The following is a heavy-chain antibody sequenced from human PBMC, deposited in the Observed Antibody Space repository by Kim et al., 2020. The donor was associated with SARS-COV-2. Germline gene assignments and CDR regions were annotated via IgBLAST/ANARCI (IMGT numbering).Heavy chain of an antibody. V-gene: IGHV3-30*18. D-gene: IGHD7-27*01. CDR3: AKAMGNYYFDS. J-gene: IGHJ4*02. Sequence: GGSLRLSCAASGFTFSSYAIHWVRQAPGKGLEWVALISSDGYSNLYADSVKGRFTISRDKSKNILYLQMNSLRAEDTAVYYCAKAMGNYYFDSWGQGTL. CDR1: GFTFSSYA. CDR2: ISSDGYSN.